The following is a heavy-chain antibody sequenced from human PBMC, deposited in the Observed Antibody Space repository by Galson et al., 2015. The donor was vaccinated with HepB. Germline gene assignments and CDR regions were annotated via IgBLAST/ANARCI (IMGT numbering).Heavy chain of an antibody. Sequence: SLRLSCAASGFTFRNYAMHWVRQAPGKGLEWVAGILYDGSNKYYADSVEGRFTISRDNSKNTLYLQMNDLRAEDTAVYYCARGGYYDFWSAYCTYWSQGTLVTVSS. J-gene: IGHJ4*02. CDR1: GFTFRNYA. CDR2: ILYDGSNK. V-gene: IGHV3-30-3*01. D-gene: IGHD3-3*01. CDR3: ARGGYYDFWSAYCTY.